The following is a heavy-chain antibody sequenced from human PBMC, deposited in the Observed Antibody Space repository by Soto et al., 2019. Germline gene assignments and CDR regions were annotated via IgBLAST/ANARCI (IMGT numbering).Heavy chain of an antibody. J-gene: IGHJ4*02. Sequence: EAQLVESGGGLVQPGGSLRLSCAASGFTFTMNWMSWVRQAPGKGLEWVAHTREDGNDNYYVDSVKGRFTISRDNVENFLFLQMNSLRVEDTAVYYCVTWNNKLWNFWGRGTLVTVSS. CDR1: GFTFTMNW. CDR3: VTWNNKLWNF. CDR2: TREDGNDN. V-gene: IGHV3-7*01. D-gene: IGHD1-1*01.